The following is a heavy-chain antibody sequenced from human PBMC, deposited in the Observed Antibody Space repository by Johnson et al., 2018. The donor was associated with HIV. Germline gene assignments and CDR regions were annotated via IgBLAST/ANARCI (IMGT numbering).Heavy chain of an antibody. D-gene: IGHD2/OR15-2a*01. Sequence: QVQLVESGGGLVKPGGSLRLSCVASGFTFSSYAMHWVRQAPGKGLEWVAVISYDGTKKYYADSVTGRFTISRDNSKNTLFLQMNSLRPEDTAIYYCAYFWATGAFDIWGQGTMVTVSS. J-gene: IGHJ3*02. CDR3: AYFWATGAFDI. CDR1: GFTFSSYA. CDR2: ISYDGTKK. V-gene: IGHV3-30-3*01.